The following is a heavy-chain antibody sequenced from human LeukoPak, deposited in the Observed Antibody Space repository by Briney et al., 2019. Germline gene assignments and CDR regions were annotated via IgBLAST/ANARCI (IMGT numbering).Heavy chain of an antibody. D-gene: IGHD6-19*01. CDR2: ISAGGGSR. V-gene: IGHV3-23*01. CDR1: GFSFSSYA. Sequence: GGSLRLSCAASGFSFSSYAMSWVRQAPGKGLEWVSPISAGGGSRYYADSVKGRFTISRDDSKNTLYLQMNSLRAEDTAVYYCAKEVLPTRYSSGWYDYWGQGTLVTVSS. CDR3: AKEVLPTRYSSGWYDY. J-gene: IGHJ4*02.